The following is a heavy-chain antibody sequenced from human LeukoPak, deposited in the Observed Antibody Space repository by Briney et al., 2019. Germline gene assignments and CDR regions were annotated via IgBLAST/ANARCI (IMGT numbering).Heavy chain of an antibody. J-gene: IGHJ4*02. CDR3: ASRCSGGSCYFVGPYFDY. CDR2: IYRSGST. CDR1: GGSFSGYF. D-gene: IGHD2-15*01. V-gene: IGHV4-34*01. Sequence: SETLSLTCAVYGGSFSGYFWSCMRHPPGKGVEWIGEIYRSGSTNYNPSLKCRVTISVDTSKNQFSLKLSSVTAADTAVYYCASRCSGGSCYFVGPYFDYWGQGTLVTVSS.